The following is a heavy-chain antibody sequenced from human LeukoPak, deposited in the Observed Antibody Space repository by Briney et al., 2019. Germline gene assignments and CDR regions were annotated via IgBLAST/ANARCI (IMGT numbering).Heavy chain of an antibody. CDR3: AKGREIGDGWIFLAP. D-gene: IGHD2-21*01. J-gene: IGHJ5*02. CDR2: ISGSGGST. CDR1: GFTFSSYA. V-gene: IGHV3-23*01. Sequence: PGGSLRLSCAASGFTFSSYAMSWVRQAPGKGLEWVSAISGSGGSTYYADSVQGRLTISRDNSKNTLYLEMNSLTADDTAVYYCAKGREIGDGWIFLAPGGPETLVP.